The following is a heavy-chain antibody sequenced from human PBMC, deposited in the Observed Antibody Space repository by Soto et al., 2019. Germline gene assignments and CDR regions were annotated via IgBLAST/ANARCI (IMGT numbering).Heavy chain of an antibody. J-gene: IGHJ6*02. D-gene: IGHD3-10*01. Sequence: PGGSLRLSCAASGFTFSSYGMHWVRQAPGKGLEWVAVISYDGSNKYYADSVKGRFTISRDNSKNTLYLQMNSLRAEDTAVYYCAKDLPSSGSGAPNGMDVWGQGTTVTVSS. V-gene: IGHV3-30*18. CDR2: ISYDGSNK. CDR3: AKDLPSSGSGAPNGMDV. CDR1: GFTFSSYG.